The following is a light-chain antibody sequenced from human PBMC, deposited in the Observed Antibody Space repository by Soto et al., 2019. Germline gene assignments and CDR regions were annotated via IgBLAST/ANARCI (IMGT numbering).Light chain of an antibody. V-gene: IGLV1-44*01. J-gene: IGLJ2*01. CDR3: STWDDNINGPV. Sequence: QSVLTQPPSASGTPGQRVTMSCSGSSSNIGKNSVHWYRQLPGTAPELLIYNNNHWPSGVPVRFSGSKSGSSASLAIGGLQSEDEADYYCSTWDDNINGPVFGGGTKVTVL. CDR1: SSNIGKNS. CDR2: NNN.